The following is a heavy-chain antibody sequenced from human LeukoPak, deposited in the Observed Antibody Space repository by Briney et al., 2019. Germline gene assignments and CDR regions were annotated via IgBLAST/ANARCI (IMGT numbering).Heavy chain of an antibody. CDR2: ISDYNGNT. CDR3: ARPLWFGESTPHFDY. D-gene: IGHD3-10*01. CDR1: GYTFTNYG. V-gene: IGHV1-18*01. Sequence: ASVKVSCKASGYTFTNYGVSWVRQAPGQGLEWMGWISDYNGNTNYAQKLQGRVTMTTDTSTSTAYMELRSLRSDDTAVYYCARPLWFGESTPHFDYWGQGTLVTVSS. J-gene: IGHJ4*02.